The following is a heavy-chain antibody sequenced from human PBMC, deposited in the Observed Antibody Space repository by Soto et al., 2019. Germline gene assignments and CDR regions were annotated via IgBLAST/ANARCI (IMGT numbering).Heavy chain of an antibody. Sequence: SVKVYCQASRYTLTRYYIHFVRHAPGKGLEWMGIINPSGGSTSYAQKFQGRVTMTRDTSTSTVYMELSSLRSEDTPVYYCARTGRDAFDIWGQGTMVTVSS. CDR2: INPSGGST. V-gene: IGHV1-46*01. CDR3: ARTGRDAFDI. J-gene: IGHJ3*02. CDR1: RYTLTRYY.